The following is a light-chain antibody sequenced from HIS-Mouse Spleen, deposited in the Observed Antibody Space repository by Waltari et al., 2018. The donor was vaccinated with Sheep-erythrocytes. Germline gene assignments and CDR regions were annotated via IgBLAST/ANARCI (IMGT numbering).Light chain of an antibody. CDR1: SSDVGGYNY. CDR2: DVS. Sequence: QSALTQPRSVSGSPGPSVTISCTGTSSDVGGYNYVPWYQQHPGKAPKLMIYDVSRRPSGVPDRFSGSKSGNTASLTISGLQAEDEADYYCCSYAGSYNHVFATGTKFTVL. J-gene: IGLJ1*01. V-gene: IGLV2-11*01. CDR3: CSYAGSYNHV.